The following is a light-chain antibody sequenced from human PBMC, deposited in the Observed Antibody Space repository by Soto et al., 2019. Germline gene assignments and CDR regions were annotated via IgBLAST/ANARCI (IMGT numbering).Light chain of an antibody. CDR2: QDS. CDR3: CAYVRSNALL. V-gene: IGLV3-1*01. CDR1: KLGDKY. J-gene: IGLJ2*01. Sequence: SYELTQPPSVSVSPGQTASITCSGDKLGDKYACWYQQKPGQSPVLVIYQDSKRPSGIPERFSGSNSGNTATLTISGTQAMDEADYYCCAYVRSNALLFGGGTKLTVL.